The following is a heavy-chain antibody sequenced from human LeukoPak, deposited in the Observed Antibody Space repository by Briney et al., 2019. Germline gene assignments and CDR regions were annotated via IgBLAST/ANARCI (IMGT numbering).Heavy chain of an antibody. CDR3: AREYGSGSYYRNMDV. Sequence: GGSLRLSCAASGFTFSSYWMSWVRQAPGKGLEWVANIKQDGSEKYYVDSVKGRFTISRDNAKNSLYLQMNSLRAEDTAVYYCAREYGSGSYYRNMDVWGKGTTVTVSS. CDR1: GFTFSSYW. D-gene: IGHD3-10*01. J-gene: IGHJ6*03. CDR2: IKQDGSEK. V-gene: IGHV3-7*01.